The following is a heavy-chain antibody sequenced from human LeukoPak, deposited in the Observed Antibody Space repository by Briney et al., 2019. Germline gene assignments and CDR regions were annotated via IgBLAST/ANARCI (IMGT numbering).Heavy chain of an antibody. CDR1: GGSISSSSYY. V-gene: IGHV4-39*07. CDR2: IYYSGST. CDR3: VGPQYSGSYPRPIFDY. J-gene: IGHJ4*02. Sequence: SETLSLTCTVSGGSISSSSYYWGWIRQPPGKGLEWIGSIYYSGSTYYNPSLNSRVTISVDTSKNQFSLKLSSVTAADTAVYYCVGPQYSGSYPRPIFDYWGQGTLVTVSS. D-gene: IGHD1-26*01.